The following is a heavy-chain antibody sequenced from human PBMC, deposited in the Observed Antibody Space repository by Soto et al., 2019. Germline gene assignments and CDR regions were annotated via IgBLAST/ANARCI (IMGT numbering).Heavy chain of an antibody. CDR2: ISGSGGST. D-gene: IGHD1-1*01. Sequence: PGGSLRLSCAASGFTFSSYAMSWVRQAPGKGLEWVSAISGSGGSTYYADSVKGRFTISRDNSKNTLYLQMNSLRAEDTAVYYCAKTGYYYYYYYMDVWGKGTTVTVSS. CDR1: GFTFSSYA. V-gene: IGHV3-23*01. CDR3: AKTGYYYYYYYMDV. J-gene: IGHJ6*03.